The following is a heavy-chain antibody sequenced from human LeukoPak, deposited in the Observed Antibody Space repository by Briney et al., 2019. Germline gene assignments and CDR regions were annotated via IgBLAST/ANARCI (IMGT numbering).Heavy chain of an antibody. Sequence: ASVTVSFKASGYTFTNYYMHWVRQAPGQGLEWMGIINPSGGSTSYAQKFQGRVTMTRDMATSTVYMELSSLRSEDTAVYYCARVDPGNYGDAFDIWGQGTMVTVSS. D-gene: IGHD1-7*01. CDR2: INPSGGST. CDR1: GYTFTNYY. J-gene: IGHJ3*02. V-gene: IGHV1-46*01. CDR3: ARVDPGNYGDAFDI.